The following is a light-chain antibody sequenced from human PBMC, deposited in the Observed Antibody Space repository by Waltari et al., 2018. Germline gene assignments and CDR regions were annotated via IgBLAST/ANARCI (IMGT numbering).Light chain of an antibody. CDR3: MQILQPART. CDR2: LGS. J-gene: IGKJ2*01. CDR1: QSLLHSNGYNY. Sequence: DILMTQSPLSLPVTPGEPASISCRSSQSLLHSNGYNYLDWYLQKPGQSPQVLIYLGSNRASGVPDRFSGSGSGTDFTLNISRVEAEDVGVYYCMQILQPARTFGQGTRLEFK. V-gene: IGKV2-28*01.